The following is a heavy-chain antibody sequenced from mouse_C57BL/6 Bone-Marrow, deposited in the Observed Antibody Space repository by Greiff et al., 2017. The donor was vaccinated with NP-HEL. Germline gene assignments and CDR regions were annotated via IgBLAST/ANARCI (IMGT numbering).Heavy chain of an antibody. CDR1: GYTFTSYG. Sequence: QVQLQQSGAELARPGASVKLSCKASGYTFTSYGISWVKQRTGQGLEWIGEIYPRSGNTYYNEKFNGKATLTADKSSSTAYMELRSLTSEDSAVYFCARELRLREDWFAYWGQGTLVTVSA. J-gene: IGHJ3*01. CDR3: ARELRLREDWFAY. CDR2: IYPRSGNT. D-gene: IGHD3-2*02. V-gene: IGHV1-81*01.